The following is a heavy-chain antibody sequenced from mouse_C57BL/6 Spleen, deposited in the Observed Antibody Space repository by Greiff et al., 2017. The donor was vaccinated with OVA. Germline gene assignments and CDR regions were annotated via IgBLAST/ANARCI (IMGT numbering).Heavy chain of an antibody. Sequence: QVQLQQPGAELVKPGASVKMSCKASGYTFTSYWITWVKQRPGQGLEWIGDIYPGSGSTNYNEKFKSKATLTVDTSSSTAYMQRSSLTSEDSAVYYCATYDYDAYYYAMDYWGQGTSVTVSS. CDR3: ATYDYDAYYYAMDY. J-gene: IGHJ4*01. D-gene: IGHD2-4*01. V-gene: IGHV1-55*01. CDR1: GYTFTSYW. CDR2: IYPGSGST.